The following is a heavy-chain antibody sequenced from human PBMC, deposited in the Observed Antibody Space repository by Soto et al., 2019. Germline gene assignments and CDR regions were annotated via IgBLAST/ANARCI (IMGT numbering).Heavy chain of an antibody. D-gene: IGHD3-3*02. Sequence: PGESLKISCKGSGYSFTSYWIGWVRQMPGTGQEWMGIIYPGDSDTRYSPSFQGQVTISADKSISTAYLQWSSLKASDTAMYYCARTHTTVLAPFPTPSRGYYYGMDVWGQGATVTVSS. J-gene: IGHJ6*02. V-gene: IGHV5-51*01. CDR3: ARTHTTVLAPFPTPSRGYYYGMDV. CDR1: GYSFTSYW. CDR2: IYPGDSDT.